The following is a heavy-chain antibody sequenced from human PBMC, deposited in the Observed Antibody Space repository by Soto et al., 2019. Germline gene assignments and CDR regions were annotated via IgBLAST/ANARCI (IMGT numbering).Heavy chain of an antibody. V-gene: IGHV3-74*01. D-gene: IGHD6-13*01. CDR1: GVTCSSYW. Sequence: GGSLRLSCAASGVTCSSYWMHWVRQAPGKGLVWVSRINSDGSSTSYADSVKGRFTISRDNAKNTLYLQMNSLRAEDTAVYYCAKQLVSNGATAFDYWGQGTLVTVSS. CDR3: AKQLVSNGATAFDY. J-gene: IGHJ4*02. CDR2: INSDGSST.